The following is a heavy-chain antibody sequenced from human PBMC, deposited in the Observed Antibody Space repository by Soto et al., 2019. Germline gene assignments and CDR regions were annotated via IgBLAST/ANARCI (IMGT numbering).Heavy chain of an antibody. D-gene: IGHD3-10*01. CDR3: ARARIGTLTGFDY. Sequence: QVQLVQYGAEVKTPGASVTVSCTTSGYAFTDSFIHWLRQAPGHGLEWMGMINPFGGRVTYAPPVQGTVTMTKDPSANTLYLELNSLVPEQPCVYYCARARIGTLTGFDYWGQGTLVSVSS. CDR2: INPFGGRV. J-gene: IGHJ4*02. CDR1: GYAFTDSF. V-gene: IGHV1-46*01.